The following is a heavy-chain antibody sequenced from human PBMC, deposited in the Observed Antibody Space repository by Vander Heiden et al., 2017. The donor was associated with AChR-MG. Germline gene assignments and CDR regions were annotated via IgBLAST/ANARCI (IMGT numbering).Heavy chain of an antibody. D-gene: IGHD4-4*01. CDR2: ISSSGTTT. CDR1: RFTFSDYY. Sequence: QVQLVESGGGLVKPGGSLRLSCAASRFTFSDYYMAWIRQAPGKGLEWVSYISSSGTTTYHADSVKGRFTISRDNAKNSLYLQMNSLRAEDTAVYYCARRLPVSANYGLDVWGQGTTVTVS. J-gene: IGHJ6*02. V-gene: IGHV3-11*01. CDR3: ARRLPVSANYGLDV.